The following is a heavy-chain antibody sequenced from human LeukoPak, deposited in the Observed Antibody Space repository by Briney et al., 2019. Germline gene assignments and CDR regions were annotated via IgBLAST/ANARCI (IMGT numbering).Heavy chain of an antibody. D-gene: IGHD2-8*01. Sequence: ASVKVSCKTSGYTFTDSYIHWVRQAPGQGLEWMGRNNPNSGDSNYSQKFQGRVTMTRDTSISTAYMEMSRLTFDDTAVYYCARSARHCNNGVCFTDYYIDLWGKGATAIVSS. CDR2: NNPNSGDS. V-gene: IGHV1-2*06. J-gene: IGHJ6*03. CDR3: ARSARHCNNGVCFTDYYIDL. CDR1: GYTFTDSY.